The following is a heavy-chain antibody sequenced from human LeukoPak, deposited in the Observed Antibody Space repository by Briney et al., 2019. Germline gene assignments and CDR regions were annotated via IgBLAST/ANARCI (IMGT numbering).Heavy chain of an antibody. CDR3: ARAPSWNYDSSGYSDY. Sequence: GGSLRLSCVASGFTFSRYGMNWVRQAPGKGLEWVSCVSGSSSYIYYADSVKGRFTISRDNAKNSLYLQMNSLRVEGTAVYYCARAPSWNYDSSGYSDYWGQGTLVTVSP. D-gene: IGHD3-22*01. J-gene: IGHJ4*02. V-gene: IGHV3-21*01. CDR1: GFTFSRYG. CDR2: VSGSSSYI.